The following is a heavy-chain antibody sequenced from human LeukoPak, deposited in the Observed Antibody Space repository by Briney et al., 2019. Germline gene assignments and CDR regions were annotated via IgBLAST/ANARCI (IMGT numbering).Heavy chain of an antibody. CDR3: ARVPTYSYDSSGYFYYFDY. CDR1: GGSVSSGGYF. V-gene: IGHV4-31*03. J-gene: IGHJ4*02. Sequence: PSETLSLTCTVSGGSVSSGGYFWSWIRQHPGKGLEWIGYIYYSGSTYYNPSLKSRVTISVDTSKNQFSLKLNSVTAADTAVYYCARVPTYSYDSSGYFYYFDYWGQGTLVTVSS. D-gene: IGHD3-22*01. CDR2: IYYSGST.